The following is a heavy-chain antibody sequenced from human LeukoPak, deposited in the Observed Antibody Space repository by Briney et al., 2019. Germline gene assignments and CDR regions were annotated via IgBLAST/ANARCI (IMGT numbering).Heavy chain of an antibody. CDR1: GFTFDDYA. J-gene: IGHJ4*02. CDR3: ARAVGRD. CDR2: ISSSSSYI. D-gene: IGHD3/OR15-3a*01. V-gene: IGHV3-21*01. Sequence: GGSLRLSCAASGFTFDDYAMHWVRQAPGKGLEWVSSISSSSSYIYYADSVKGRFTISRDNAKNSLYLQMNSLRAEDTAVYYCARAVGRDWGQGTLVTVSS.